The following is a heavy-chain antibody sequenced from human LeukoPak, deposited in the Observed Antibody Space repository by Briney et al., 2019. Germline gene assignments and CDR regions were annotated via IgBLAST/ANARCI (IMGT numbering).Heavy chain of an antibody. D-gene: IGHD2-2*01. V-gene: IGHV3-30*18. CDR3: AKLLSVVPAAHNDAFDI. Sequence: GGSLRLSCAASGFTFSSHGMHWVRQAPGKGLEWVAVISYDGSNKYYADSVKGRFTISRDNSKNTLYLQMNSLRAEDTAVYYCAKLLSVVPAAHNDAFDIWGQGTMVTVSS. CDR2: ISYDGSNK. CDR1: GFTFSSHG. J-gene: IGHJ3*02.